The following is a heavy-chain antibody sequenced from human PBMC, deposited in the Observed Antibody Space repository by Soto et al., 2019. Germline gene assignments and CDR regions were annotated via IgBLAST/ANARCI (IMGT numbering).Heavy chain of an antibody. CDR1: GGSISSSSYY. CDR2: IYYSGST. J-gene: IGHJ6*03. Sequence: SETLSLTCTVSGGSISSSSYYWGWIRQPPGKGLEWIGSIYYSGSTYYNPSLKGPVTISVDTSKNQFSLKLTSVTAADTAVYYCARITYCGGDCYSYYYYMDVWGKGTTVTVSS. CDR3: ARITYCGGDCYSYYYYMDV. V-gene: IGHV4-39*01. D-gene: IGHD2-21*02.